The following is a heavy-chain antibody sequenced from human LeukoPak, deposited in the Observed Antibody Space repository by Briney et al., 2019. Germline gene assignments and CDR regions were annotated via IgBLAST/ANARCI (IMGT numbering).Heavy chain of an antibody. CDR2: IYYSGST. D-gene: IGHD1-14*01. Sequence: SETLSLTCTVSGDSINNYYWSWIRQPPGKGLEWIGYIYYSGSTNYNPSLKSRVTISVDTSKNQFSLKLNSETAADTAVYYCARYRNEALFAFDIWGQGTMVTVSS. V-gene: IGHV4-59*01. J-gene: IGHJ3*02. CDR3: ARYRNEALFAFDI. CDR1: GDSINNYY.